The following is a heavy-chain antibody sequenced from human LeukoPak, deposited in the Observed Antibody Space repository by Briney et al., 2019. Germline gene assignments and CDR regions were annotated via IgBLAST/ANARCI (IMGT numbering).Heavy chain of an antibody. V-gene: IGHV4-38-2*02. CDR3: ARDPRWLTPDCTSTSCYENYFDP. Sequence: KTSETLSLTCGVSGYSISSGYQWAWIRQSPGKGLEWIGSIYHSGSAHYNPSLKSRVTISVETSKNQFSLNMYSVTAADTAVYYCARDPRWLTPDCTSTSCYENYFDPWGQGRLVTVSS. CDR1: GYSISSGYQ. J-gene: IGHJ5*02. CDR2: IYHSGSA. D-gene: IGHD2-2*01.